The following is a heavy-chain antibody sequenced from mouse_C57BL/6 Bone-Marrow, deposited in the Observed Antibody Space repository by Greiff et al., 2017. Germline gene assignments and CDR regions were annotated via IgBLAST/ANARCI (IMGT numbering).Heavy chain of an antibody. CDR1: GFNIKDYY. V-gene: IGHV14-2*01. CDR3: ARTFYGSDPLDY. J-gene: IGHJ2*01. CDR2: IDPEDGET. D-gene: IGHD1-1*01. Sequence: DVKLVESGAELVKPGASVKLSCTASGFNIKDYYMHWVKQRTEQGLEWIGRIDPEDGETKYAPKFPGKATITADTSSNTAYLQLSSLTSEYTAVYYCARTFYGSDPLDYWGQGTTLTVSS.